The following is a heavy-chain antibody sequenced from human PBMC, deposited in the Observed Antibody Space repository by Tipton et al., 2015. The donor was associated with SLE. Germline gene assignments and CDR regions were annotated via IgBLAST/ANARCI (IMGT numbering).Heavy chain of an antibody. J-gene: IGHJ4*02. V-gene: IGHV1-46*01. Sequence: QSGPEVKKPGASVKVSCKASGYTFRDFYMYWVRQAPGQGLEWMGIINPSGGWTRYAQEFQGRVTMTRDTSTSTHYMELSSLTFEDTAVYYCARARGDAGIGYWGQGTLVTVSS. CDR2: INPSGGWT. CDR3: ARARGDAGIGY. CDR1: GYTFRDFY. D-gene: IGHD4-17*01.